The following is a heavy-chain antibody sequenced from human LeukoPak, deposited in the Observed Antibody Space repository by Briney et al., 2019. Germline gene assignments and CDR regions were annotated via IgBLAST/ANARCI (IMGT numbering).Heavy chain of an antibody. V-gene: IGHV3-23*01. CDR1: GFTFSSYA. CDR3: AKAGAVVVVVAKFFDY. D-gene: IGHD2-15*01. Sequence: GGSLRLSCAASGFTFSSYAMSWVRQAPGKGLEWVSAISGSGDSTNYADSAKGRFTISRDNSKNTLYLQMNSLRAEDTAVYYCAKAGAVVVVVAKFFDYWGQGTLVTVSS. CDR2: ISGSGDST. J-gene: IGHJ4*02.